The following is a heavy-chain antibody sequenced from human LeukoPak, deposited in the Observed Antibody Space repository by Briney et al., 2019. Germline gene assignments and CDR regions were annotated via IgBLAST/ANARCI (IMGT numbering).Heavy chain of an antibody. CDR1: GGSISSYY. D-gene: IGHD3-22*01. Sequence: PSETLSLTCTVSGGSISSYYWSWIRQPPGKGLEWIGYIYYSGSTNYNPSLKSRVTISVDTSKNQFSLKLSSVTAADTAVYYCARGFPRHYYDSSATGWYFDYWGQGTLVTVSS. CDR2: IYYSGST. V-gene: IGHV4-59*01. J-gene: IGHJ4*02. CDR3: ARGFPRHYYDSSATGWYFDY.